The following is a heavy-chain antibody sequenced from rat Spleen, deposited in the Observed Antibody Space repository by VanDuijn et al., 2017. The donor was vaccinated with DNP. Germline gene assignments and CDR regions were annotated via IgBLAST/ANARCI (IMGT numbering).Heavy chain of an antibody. Sequence: EVQLVESGGGLVQPGRSLKISCEASEFTFSRSDVAWVRQAPKKGLEWVAAISTSGSRTYYADSVKGRFTISRDDAKSSLYLQMNSLKSEDTATYYCARGSTSIYWYFDFWGPGTMVTVSS. D-gene: IGHD3-1*01. V-gene: IGHV5-46*01. CDR2: ISTSGSRT. CDR1: EFTFSRSD. CDR3: ARGSTSIYWYFDF. J-gene: IGHJ1*01.